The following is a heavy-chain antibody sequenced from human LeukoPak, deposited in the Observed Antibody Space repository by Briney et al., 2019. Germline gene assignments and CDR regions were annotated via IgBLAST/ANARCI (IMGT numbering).Heavy chain of an antibody. V-gene: IGHV4-59*01. CDR2: IHYSGST. D-gene: IGHD1-1*01. J-gene: IGHJ4*02. CDR1: GGSFSGYY. Sequence: PSETLSLTCDVYGGSFSGYYWSWIRQPPGKGLEWIGYIHYSGSTNYIPSLKSRVTISVDTSKNHFSLKLSSVTAADTALYYCARAHLGYAGYYFDYWGQGSLVTVSS. CDR3: ARAHLGYAGYYFDY.